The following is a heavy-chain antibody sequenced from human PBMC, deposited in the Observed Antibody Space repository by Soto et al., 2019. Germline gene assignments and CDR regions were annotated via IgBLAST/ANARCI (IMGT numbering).Heavy chain of an antibody. D-gene: IGHD6-19*01. Sequence: QVHLVQSGAEVKRPGASVKVSCKASAYTSTLYGITWVRQAPGQGLEWMGWIRAHNGETKFARKFQDRVTMTTDPSSSTVFMELRTLTSGDTAVYYCATALGTSGWFDYWGQGTLVTVPS. CDR2: IRAHNGET. CDR3: ATALGTSGWFDY. J-gene: IGHJ4*02. V-gene: IGHV1-18*01. CDR1: AYTSTLYG.